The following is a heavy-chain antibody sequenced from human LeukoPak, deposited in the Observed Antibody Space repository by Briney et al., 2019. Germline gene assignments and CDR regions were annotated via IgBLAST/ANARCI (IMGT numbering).Heavy chain of an antibody. V-gene: IGHV3-23*01. J-gene: IGHJ6*03. D-gene: IGHD6-13*01. CDR1: GFTLSSYA. CDR3: ARSGTNTYYYYYMDV. CDR2: ISSSGGST. Sequence: PGGSLRLSCAASGFTLSSYAMSWVRQAPGKGLQWVSGISSSGGSTYYVDSVKGRFTISTDNSKNTLYLQMNSLRAEGTAVYYCARSGTNTYYYYYMDVWGKGTTVTVSS.